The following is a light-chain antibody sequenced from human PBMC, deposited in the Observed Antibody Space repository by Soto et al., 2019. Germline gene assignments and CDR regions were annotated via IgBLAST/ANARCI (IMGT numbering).Light chain of an antibody. J-gene: IGLJ1*01. Sequence: QSALTQPPSASGSPGQSVTSSCTGTSSDVGGYNYVSWYQQHPGKAPKLMIYEVSKRPSGVPDRFSGSKSGNTASLTVSGPQAEDEADYYCSSYAGSKSVFGTGTKLTVL. V-gene: IGLV2-8*01. CDR2: EVS. CDR3: SSYAGSKSV. CDR1: SSDVGGYNY.